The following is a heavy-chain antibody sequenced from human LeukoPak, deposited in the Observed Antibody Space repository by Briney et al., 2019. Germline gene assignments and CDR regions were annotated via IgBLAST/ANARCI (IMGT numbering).Heavy chain of an antibody. CDR3: ASFGICSGGSCMPY. Sequence: ASVKVSCKASGYTFTSYGISWVRQAPGQGLEWMGWISAYNGNTNYAQKLQGRVTMTTDTSTSTAYMELRSLRADDTAVYYCASFGICSGGSCMPYWGQGTLVTVSS. CDR1: GYTFTSYG. D-gene: IGHD2-15*01. CDR2: ISAYNGNT. V-gene: IGHV1-18*01. J-gene: IGHJ4*02.